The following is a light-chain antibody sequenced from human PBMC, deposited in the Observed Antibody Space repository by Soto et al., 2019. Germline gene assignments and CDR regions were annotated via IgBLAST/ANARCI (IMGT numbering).Light chain of an antibody. V-gene: IGKV1-5*03. Sequence: DIQMTQSPSTLSGSVGDRVTITCRASQSISSWLAWYQQKPGKAPKVLIYKASSLESGVPSRFSGSGSGTDFTFTISSLQPEDIATYYCQQYDNLPLTFGGGTKVDIK. CDR3: QQYDNLPLT. CDR2: KAS. J-gene: IGKJ4*01. CDR1: QSISSW.